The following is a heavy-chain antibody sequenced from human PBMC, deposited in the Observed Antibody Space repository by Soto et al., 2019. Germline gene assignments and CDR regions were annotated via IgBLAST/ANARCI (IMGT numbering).Heavy chain of an antibody. CDR3: ARDDCSGGSCYLDY. Sequence: ASVKVSCKASGYTFTSYGISWVRQAPGQGLEWMGWISAYNGNTNYAQKLQGRVTMTTDTSTSTAYMELRSLRSDDTAVYCCARDDCSGGSCYLDYWGQGTLVTVSS. CDR1: GYTFTSYG. CDR2: ISAYNGNT. J-gene: IGHJ4*02. V-gene: IGHV1-18*01. D-gene: IGHD2-15*01.